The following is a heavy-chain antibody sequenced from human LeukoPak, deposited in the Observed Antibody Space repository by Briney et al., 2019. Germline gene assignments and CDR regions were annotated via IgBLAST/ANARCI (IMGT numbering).Heavy chain of an antibody. CDR2: IKQGGSEK. CDR3: ARGRDGHNRGDALDI. Sequence: GGSLRLSCAASGFTFSTYYMSWVRQAPGKGLEWVAHIKQGGSEKYYVDSVKGRFTIFRDDARNSLYLQMNSLRVEDTAVYYCARGRDGHNRGDALDIWGQGTMVTVS. CDR1: GFTFSTYY. V-gene: IGHV3-7*01. J-gene: IGHJ3*02. D-gene: IGHD5-24*01.